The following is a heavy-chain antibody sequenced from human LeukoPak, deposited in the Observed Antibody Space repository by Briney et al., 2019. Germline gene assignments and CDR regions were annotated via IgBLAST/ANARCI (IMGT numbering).Heavy chain of an antibody. Sequence: PGGSLRLSCAASGFSFSSYGMHWVRQAPGKGLEWVAFIWYDGSNKYYADSVKGRFTISRDTTKNTLYMQMNSPRAETTAVYYSANLSSFVDIVLVPAAIPGPCFGYWGQGTLVTVSS. J-gene: IGHJ4*02. V-gene: IGHV3-30*02. D-gene: IGHD2-2*02. CDR3: ANLSSFVDIVLVPAAIPGPCFGY. CDR2: IWYDGSNK. CDR1: GFSFSSYG.